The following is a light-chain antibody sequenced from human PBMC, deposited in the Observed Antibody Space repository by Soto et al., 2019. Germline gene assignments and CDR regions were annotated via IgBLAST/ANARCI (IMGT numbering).Light chain of an antibody. J-gene: IGKJ2*01. CDR1: RGISSY. Sequence: DIQLTQSPSFLSASVGDRVTITCRASRGISSYLAWYQQKPGKAPKLLIYAASTLQSGVPSRFSGSGSGTDFTLTISSLLPEDFATYYCQQLNSYLYTFGQGT. CDR2: AAS. CDR3: QQLNSYLYT. V-gene: IGKV1-9*01.